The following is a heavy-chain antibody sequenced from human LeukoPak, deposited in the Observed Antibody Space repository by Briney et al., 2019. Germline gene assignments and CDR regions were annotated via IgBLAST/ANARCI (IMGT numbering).Heavy chain of an antibody. J-gene: IGHJ3*02. CDR1: GFTFSSYS. CDR2: ISSSSSFI. V-gene: IGHV3-21*01. D-gene: IGHD2-8*01. CDR3: AREASTARRLNAFDI. Sequence: GGSLRLSCSASGFTFSSYSMNWVRQAPGKGLEWVSSISSSSSFIYYADSVKGRFTISRDNAKKSLYLQMNSLRAEDTAVYYCAREASTARRLNAFDIWGQGTMVTVSS.